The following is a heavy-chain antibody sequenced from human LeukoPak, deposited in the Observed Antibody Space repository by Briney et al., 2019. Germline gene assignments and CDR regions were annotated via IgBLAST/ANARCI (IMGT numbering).Heavy chain of an antibody. D-gene: IGHD6-19*01. V-gene: IGHV3-23*01. CDR1: GFTFSSYA. Sequence: GASLRLSCAASGFTFSSYAMSWVRQAPEKGLEWVSAISGSGGSTYYADSVKGRFTISRDNSKNTLYLQMNSLRAEDTAVYYCAKGQYSSGPGDFDYWGQGTLVTVSS. CDR3: AKGQYSSGPGDFDY. J-gene: IGHJ4*02. CDR2: ISGSGGST.